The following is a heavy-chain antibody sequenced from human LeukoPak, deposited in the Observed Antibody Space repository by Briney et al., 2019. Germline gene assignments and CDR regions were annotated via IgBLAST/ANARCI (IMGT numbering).Heavy chain of an antibody. CDR2: IKRNADGATK. Sequence: GGSLRLSCAASGFTFSNAWMNWVRQAPGKGLEWVALIKRNADGATKECAAPVKGRFSISRDDSQNTLSLQMESLKTEDTGVYFCTTGYASPSHDGYWGQGTLVTVSS. CDR3: TTGYASPSHDGY. V-gene: IGHV3-15*01. D-gene: IGHD6-6*01. J-gene: IGHJ4*02. CDR1: GFTFSNAW.